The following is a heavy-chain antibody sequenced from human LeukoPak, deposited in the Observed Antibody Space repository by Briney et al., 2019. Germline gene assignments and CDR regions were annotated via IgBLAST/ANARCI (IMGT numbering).Heavy chain of an antibody. J-gene: IGHJ4*02. CDR3: TRGSTTVTTDFDY. V-gene: IGHV3-73*01. D-gene: IGHD4-17*01. CDR1: GFTFSGSA. Sequence: GGSLKLSCAASGFTFSGSAMHWVRQASGKGLEWLGRIRSKANSYATAYAAPVKGRFTISRDDSKNTAYLQMNSLKAEDTAVYYCTRGSTTVTTDFDYWGQGTLVTVSS. CDR2: IRSKANSYAT.